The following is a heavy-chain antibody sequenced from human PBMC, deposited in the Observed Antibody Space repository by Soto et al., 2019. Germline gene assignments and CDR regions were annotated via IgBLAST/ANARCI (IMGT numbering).Heavy chain of an antibody. J-gene: IGHJ3*02. CDR1: GFTFKTYG. Sequence: QVQLVESGGGVVQPGRSLRLSCAASGFTFKTYGMHWVRQAPGKGLEWVAVISDDGSNKYNIASVEGRFTISRDNSKNTLYLQMHSLRNEDTAVYYCARGGGYTYGTNDAFDIWGQGTMVTVSS. V-gene: IGHV3-30*03. D-gene: IGHD5-18*01. CDR2: ISDDGSNK. CDR3: ARGGGYTYGTNDAFDI.